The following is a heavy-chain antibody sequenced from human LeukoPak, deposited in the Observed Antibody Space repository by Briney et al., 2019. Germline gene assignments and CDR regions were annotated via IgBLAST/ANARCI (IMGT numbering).Heavy chain of an antibody. J-gene: IGHJ4*02. CDR1: GFTFSDYY. D-gene: IGHD3-22*01. Sequence: PGGSLRLSCAASGFTFSDYYMSWIRQAPGKGLECVSYISSSGTTIYYADSVKGRFTISRDNAKNSLYLQMNSLRAEDTAVYYCARGPPMYYYDSSGYYRYYFDYWGQGTLVTVSS. CDR2: ISSSGTTI. V-gene: IGHV3-11*01. CDR3: ARGPPMYYYDSSGYYRYYFDY.